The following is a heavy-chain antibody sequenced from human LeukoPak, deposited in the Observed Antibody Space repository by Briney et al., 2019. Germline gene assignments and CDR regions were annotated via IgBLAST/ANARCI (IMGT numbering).Heavy chain of an antibody. CDR2: IDHSGST. CDR3: ARGLNYDFWSYFDY. J-gene: IGHJ4*02. V-gene: IGHV4-4*02. D-gene: IGHD3/OR15-3a*01. CDR1: GGSISSSNW. Sequence: SGTLSLTCAVSGGSISSSNWWSWVRQPPGKGLEWIGEIDHSGSTNYNPSLKSRVTISVDKSKNQFSLKLSSVTAADTAVYYCARGLNYDFWSYFDYWGQGTLVTVSS.